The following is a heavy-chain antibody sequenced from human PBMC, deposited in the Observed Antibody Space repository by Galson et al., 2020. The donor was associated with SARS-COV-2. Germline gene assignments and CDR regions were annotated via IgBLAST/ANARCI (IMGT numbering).Heavy chain of an antibody. CDR3: ARRGGSSWIFDY. D-gene: IGHD6-13*01. V-gene: IGHV4-38-2*01. CDR1: GYSISSGYY. CDR2: IYHSGST. Sequence: SETLSLTCAVSGYSISSGYYWGWIRQPPGKGLEWIGSIYHSGSTYYNPSLKSRVTISVDTSKNQFSLKLSSVTAADTAVYYCARRGGSSWIFDYWGQGTLVTVSS. J-gene: IGHJ4*02.